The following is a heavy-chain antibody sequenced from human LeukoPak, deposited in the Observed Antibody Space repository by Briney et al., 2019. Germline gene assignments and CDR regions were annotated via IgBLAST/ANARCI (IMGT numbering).Heavy chain of an antibody. CDR3: ARESIGDTAMEDFDY. CDR1: GYTFTSYY. Sequence: ASVKVSCKASGYTFTSYYMHGVRQAPGQGLEWMGIINPSGGSTSYAQKFQSRVTMTRDTSTSTVYMELSSLRSEDTAVYYCARESIGDTAMEDFDYWGQGTLVTVSS. CDR2: INPSGGST. V-gene: IGHV1-46*01. J-gene: IGHJ4*02. D-gene: IGHD5-18*01.